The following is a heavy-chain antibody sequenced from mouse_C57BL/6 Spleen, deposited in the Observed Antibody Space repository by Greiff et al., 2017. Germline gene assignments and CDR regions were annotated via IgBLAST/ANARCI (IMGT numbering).Heavy chain of an antibody. D-gene: IGHD4-1*01. CDR3: ARGSGAHWYFDV. V-gene: IGHV1-19*01. J-gene: IGHJ1*03. CDR1: GYTFTDYY. Sequence: EVQLQQPGPVLVKPGASVKMSCKASGYTFTDYYMNWVKQSHGKSLEWIGVINPYNGGTSYNQKFKGKATLTVDKSSSTAYMELNSLTSEDSAVYYCARGSGAHWYFDVWGTGTTVTVSS. CDR2: INPYNGGT.